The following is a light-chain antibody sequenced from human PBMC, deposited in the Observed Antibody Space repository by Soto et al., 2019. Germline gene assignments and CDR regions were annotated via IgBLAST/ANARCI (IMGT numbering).Light chain of an antibody. Sequence: EIVMTQSPGTLSVSPGEGATLSRRASQTVSNNLAWYQQKPGQAPRLLIYGASSRATGIPDRFSGSGSGTDFTLTISRLEPEDFAVYYCQQYGSSPPITFGQGTRLEIK. V-gene: IGKV3-20*01. CDR3: QQYGSSPPIT. CDR2: GAS. CDR1: QTVSNN. J-gene: IGKJ5*01.